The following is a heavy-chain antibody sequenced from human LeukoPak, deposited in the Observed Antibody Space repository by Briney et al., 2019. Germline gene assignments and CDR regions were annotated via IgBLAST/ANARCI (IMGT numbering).Heavy chain of an antibody. CDR1: GGSISGSF. V-gene: IGHV4-59*01. J-gene: IGHJ4*02. CDR3: ARGLAAAGTSYFDY. D-gene: IGHD6-13*01. Sequence: SETLSLTCTVSGGSISGSFWSWIRQPPGKGLEWIGYIHYTVSAKYNPSLKSRVTLSVDTSKNQFSLKLSSVTAADTAVYYCARGLAAAGTSYFDYWGQGTLVTVSS. CDR2: IHYTVSA.